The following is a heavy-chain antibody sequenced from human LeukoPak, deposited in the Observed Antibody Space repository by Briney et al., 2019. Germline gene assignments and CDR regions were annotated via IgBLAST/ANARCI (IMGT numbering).Heavy chain of an antibody. D-gene: IGHD2-2*03. Sequence: SETLSLTCTVSGGSISSYYWSWIRQPPGKGLEWIGYIYYSGSTNYNPSLKSRVTISVDTSKNQFSLKLSSVTAADTAVYYCARGQVDIVVVPASYYYYMDVWGKGTKVTVSS. CDR2: IYYSGST. V-gene: IGHV4-59*01. CDR3: ARGQVDIVVVPASYYYYMDV. J-gene: IGHJ6*03. CDR1: GGSISSYY.